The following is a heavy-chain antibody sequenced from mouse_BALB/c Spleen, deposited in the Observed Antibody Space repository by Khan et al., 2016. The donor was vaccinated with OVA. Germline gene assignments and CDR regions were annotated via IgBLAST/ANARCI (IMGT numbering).Heavy chain of an antibody. D-gene: IGHD2-14*01. J-gene: IGHJ3*01. V-gene: IGHV1-4*01. CDR3: VRDGAYHRNDGWFAY. CDR2: INPSNGYT. CDR1: GYTFISYT. Sequence: QVRLQQSGAELARPGASVKMSCKASGYTFISYTIHWIKERPGQGLEWIGYINPSNGYTNYNQKFKDKATLTSDKSSTTAYLQLSSLTSDDSAVYNCVRDGAYHRNDGWFAYWGQGTLVTVSA.